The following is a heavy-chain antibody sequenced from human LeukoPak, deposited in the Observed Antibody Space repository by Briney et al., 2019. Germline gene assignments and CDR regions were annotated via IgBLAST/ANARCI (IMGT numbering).Heavy chain of an antibody. CDR1: GYTLSSYA. D-gene: IGHD3-22*01. Sequence: GGSLRLSRAASGYTLSSYAMHWVRQAPGKGLERVAVISYDGSNKYYADSVKGRFTISRDNSKNTLYLQMNSPRAEDTAVYYCAKTSLFAHDELYYYDTRGHYGMDVWGQAATVSVSS. CDR2: ISYDGSNK. CDR3: AKTSLFAHDELYYYDTRGHYGMDV. V-gene: IGHV3-30-3*02. J-gene: IGHJ6*02.